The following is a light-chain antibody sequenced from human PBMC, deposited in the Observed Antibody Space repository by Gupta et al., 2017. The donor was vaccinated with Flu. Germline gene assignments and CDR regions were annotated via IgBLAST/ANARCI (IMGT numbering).Light chain of an antibody. CDR3: QKYYSTPQT. J-gene: IGKJ1*01. CDR2: WAS. V-gene: IGKV4-1*01. CDR1: QCVLYSSNNKNY. Sequence: DTVMTPSPDSLAVSLGERATINCKSSQCVLYSSNNKNYLAWYQQKPGQPPKLLIYWASTRESGVPDRFSGSGSGTDFALTISSLQAEDVAVYYCQKYYSTPQTFGQGTKVEIK.